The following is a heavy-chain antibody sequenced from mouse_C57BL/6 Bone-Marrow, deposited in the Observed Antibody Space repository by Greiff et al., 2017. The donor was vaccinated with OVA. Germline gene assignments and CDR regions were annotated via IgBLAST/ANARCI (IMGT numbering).Heavy chain of an antibody. CDR1: GYTFTSYW. J-gene: IGHJ2*01. CDR3: ARKWSFDY. Sequence: QLQQPGAELVRPGSSVQLSCKASGYTFTSYWMHWVKQRPIQGLEWIGNIDPSDSETHYNQKFKDKATLTVDKSSSTAYMQLSSLTSEDSSVYYCARKWSFDYWGQGTTLTVSS. V-gene: IGHV1-52*01. CDR2: IDPSDSET.